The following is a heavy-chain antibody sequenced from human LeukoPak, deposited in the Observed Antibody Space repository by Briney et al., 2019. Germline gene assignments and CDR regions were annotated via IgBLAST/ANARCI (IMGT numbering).Heavy chain of an antibody. CDR1: GGSISSSSYY. V-gene: IGHV4-39*07. CDR2: IYYSGST. D-gene: IGHD2-15*01. J-gene: IGHJ4*02. CDR3: AGGGSPAGPFDY. Sequence: PSETLSLTCTVSGGSISSSSYYWGWIRQPPGKGLEWIGSIYYSGSTYYNPSLKSRVTISVDTSKNQFSLKLSSVTAADTAVYYCAGGGSPAGPFDYWGQGTLVTVSS.